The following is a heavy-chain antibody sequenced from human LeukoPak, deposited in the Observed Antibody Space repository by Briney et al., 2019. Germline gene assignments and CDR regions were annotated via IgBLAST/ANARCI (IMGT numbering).Heavy chain of an antibody. D-gene: IGHD3-10*01. CDR3: ASRVLLNYYMDV. CDR2: INHSGST. CDR1: GGSFSGYY. V-gene: IGHV4-34*01. Sequence: MSSETLSLTCAVYGGSFSGYYWSWIRQPPGKGLEWIGEINHSGSTNYNPSLKSRVTISVDTSKNQFSLKLSSVTAADTAVYYCASRVLLNYYMDVWGKGTTVAVSS. J-gene: IGHJ6*03.